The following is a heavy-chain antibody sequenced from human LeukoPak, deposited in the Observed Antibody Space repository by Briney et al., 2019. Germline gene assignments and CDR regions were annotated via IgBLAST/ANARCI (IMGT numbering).Heavy chain of an antibody. CDR1: GGSISSSSYY. D-gene: IGHD6-19*01. Sequence: PSETLSPTCTVSGGSISSSSYYWGWIRQPPGKGLEWIGSIYYSGSTYYNPSLKSRVTISVDTSKNQFSLKLSSVTAADTAVYYCARVAGMSGWYWFVPWGQGTLVTVSS. CDR3: ARVAGMSGWYWFVP. CDR2: IYYSGST. V-gene: IGHV4-39*07. J-gene: IGHJ5*02.